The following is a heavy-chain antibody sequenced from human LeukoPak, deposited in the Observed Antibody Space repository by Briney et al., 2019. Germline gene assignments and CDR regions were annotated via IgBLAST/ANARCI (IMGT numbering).Heavy chain of an antibody. J-gene: IGHJ6*02. V-gene: IGHV4-59*01. D-gene: IGHD2-21*02. CDR2: IYYSGST. CDR3: ARGIVVVTATSYYYYGMDV. CDR1: GGSISSYY. Sequence: SETLSLTCTVSGGSISSYYWSWIRQPPGKGLEWIGYIYYSGSTNYNPSLKSRVTISVDTSKNQFSRKLSSVTAADTAVYYCARGIVVVTATSYYYYGMDVWGQGTTVTVSS.